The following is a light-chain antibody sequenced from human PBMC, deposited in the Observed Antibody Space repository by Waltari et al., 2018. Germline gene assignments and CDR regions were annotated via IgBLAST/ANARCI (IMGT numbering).Light chain of an antibody. V-gene: IGLV2-14*01. CDR2: EVS. Sequence: QSALTQPASVSGSPGQSITISCTGTRSDVGGYNYVSWYQQHPDKVPKLIIFEVSHRPSGVSDRFPGSKSGNTASLTISGLQTEDEANYYCSSYTASSTRVFGGGTTLTVL. CDR1: RSDVGGYNY. CDR3: SSYTASSTRV. J-gene: IGLJ3*02.